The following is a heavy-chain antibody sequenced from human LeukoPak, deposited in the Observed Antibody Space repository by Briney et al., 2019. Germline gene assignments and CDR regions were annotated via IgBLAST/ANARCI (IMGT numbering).Heavy chain of an antibody. Sequence: GGSLRLSCAASGFTFSSYSMNWVRQAPGKGLEWVSVIYSGGSTYYADSVKGRFTISRDNSKNTLYLQMNSLRAEDTAVYYCARPHTSGTYDAFDIWGQGTMVTVSS. V-gene: IGHV3-53*01. J-gene: IGHJ3*02. CDR2: IYSGGST. CDR1: GFTFSSYS. D-gene: IGHD1-26*01. CDR3: ARPHTSGTYDAFDI.